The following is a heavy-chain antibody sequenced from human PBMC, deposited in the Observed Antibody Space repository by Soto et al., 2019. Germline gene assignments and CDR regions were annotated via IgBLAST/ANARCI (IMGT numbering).Heavy chain of an antibody. CDR2: ISRSSSFI. CDR1: GFTFRSYS. V-gene: IGHV3-21*01. Sequence: PGGSLRLSCAASGFTFRSYSMNWVRQAPGKGLGWVSSISRSSSFIYYADSVKGRFTISRDDAKNSLYLQMNGLRAEDTAVYYCARDINPAAPYGMDVWGQGTTVTVSS. CDR3: ARDINPAAPYGMDV. J-gene: IGHJ6*02. D-gene: IGHD6-25*01.